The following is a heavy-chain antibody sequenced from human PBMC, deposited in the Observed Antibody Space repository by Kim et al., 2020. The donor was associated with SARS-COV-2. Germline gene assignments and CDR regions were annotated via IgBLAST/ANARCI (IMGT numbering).Heavy chain of an antibody. Sequence: SETLSLTCTVSGGSISSSSYYWGWIRQPPGKGLEWIGSIYYSGSTYYNPSLKSRVTISVDTSKNQFSLKLSSVTAADTAVYYCARPIAVAGTASYNWFDP. CDR2: IYYSGST. CDR3: ARPIAVAGTASYNWFDP. V-gene: IGHV4-39*01. J-gene: IGHJ5*02. CDR1: GGSISSSSYY. D-gene: IGHD6-19*01.